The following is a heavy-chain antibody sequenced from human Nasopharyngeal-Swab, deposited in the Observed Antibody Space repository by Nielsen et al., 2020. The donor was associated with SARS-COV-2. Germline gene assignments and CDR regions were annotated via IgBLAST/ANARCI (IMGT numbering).Heavy chain of an antibody. CDR1: GFPYDDYA. CDR2: ITWNSGNK. Sequence: SLKISCAASGFPYDDYAMHWVRQAPGKGLEWVSGITWNSGNKGYAESVQGRFTISRDNAKNSLYLQMNSLRAEDTALYYCAKARRTDTYGYECFDSWGQGTLVTVSS. CDR3: AKARRTDTYGYECFDS. D-gene: IGHD5-18*01. V-gene: IGHV3-9*01. J-gene: IGHJ4*02.